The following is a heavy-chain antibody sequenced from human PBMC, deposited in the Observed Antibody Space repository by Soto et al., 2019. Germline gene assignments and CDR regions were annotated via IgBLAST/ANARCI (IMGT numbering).Heavy chain of an antibody. V-gene: IGHV1-18*01. Sequence: ASVKVSCKTSGYTFTGYGITWVRRAPGQGLEWLGSISAYNGDTNYAQKFQGGVSMTTDTSARIAYMELRSLRPDDTAIFYCARSVTLVRGIITYGMDVWGQGTKVTVSS. CDR2: ISAYNGDT. D-gene: IGHD3-10*01. CDR1: GYTFTGYG. CDR3: ARSVTLVRGIITYGMDV. J-gene: IGHJ6*02.